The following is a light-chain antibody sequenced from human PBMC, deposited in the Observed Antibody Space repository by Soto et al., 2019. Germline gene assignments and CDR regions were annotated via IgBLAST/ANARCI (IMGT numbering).Light chain of an antibody. J-gene: IGKJ1*01. CDR2: GAS. CDR3: QQYQNWPRT. CDR1: QSVSSN. V-gene: IGKV3-15*01. Sequence: EIVMTQSPATLSVSPGERATLSCRASQSVSSNVAWYQQKFGQAPRLLMYGASIRATSFPARFSGSGSGTEFTLTILSLQSEDVAIYFCQQYQNWPRTFGQGTKVEIK.